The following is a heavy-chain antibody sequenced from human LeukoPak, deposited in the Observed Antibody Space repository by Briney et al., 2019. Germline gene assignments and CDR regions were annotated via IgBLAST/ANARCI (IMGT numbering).Heavy chain of an antibody. J-gene: IGHJ4*02. V-gene: IGHV4-59*01. CDR1: GGSISSYY. CDR3: ARGAESGSYYFDY. Sequence: PSETLSLTCTVSGGSISSYYWSWIRQPPGKGLEWIGYIYYSGSTNYNPSLKSRVTISVDTSKNQFSLKLSSVTAADTAVYYCARGAESGSYYFDYWGQGTLVTVSS. D-gene: IGHD3-10*01. CDR2: IYYSGST.